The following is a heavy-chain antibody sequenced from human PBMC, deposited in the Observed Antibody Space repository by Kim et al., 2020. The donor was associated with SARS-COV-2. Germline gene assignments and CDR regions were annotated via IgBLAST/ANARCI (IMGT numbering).Heavy chain of an antibody. CDR2: ISSSSSTI. CDR1: GFTFSSYS. Sequence: GGSLRLSCAASGFTFSSYSMNWVRQAPGKGLEWVSYISSSSSTIYYADSVKGRFTISRDNAKNSLYLQMNSLRDEDTAVYYCARDITVTHHNNYYYYYGMDVWGQGTTVTVSS. J-gene: IGHJ6*02. CDR3: ARDITVTHHNNYYYYYGMDV. D-gene: IGHD4-17*01. V-gene: IGHV3-48*02.